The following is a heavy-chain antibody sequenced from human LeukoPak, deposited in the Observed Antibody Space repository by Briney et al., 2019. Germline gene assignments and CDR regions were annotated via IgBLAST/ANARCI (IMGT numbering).Heavy chain of an antibody. CDR2: IYSGGST. D-gene: IGHD3-10*01. CDR1: GFTVSSNY. J-gene: IGHJ4*02. V-gene: IGHV3-53*01. Sequence: GWSLRLSCAASGFTVSSNYMSWVRQAPGKGLEWVSVIYSGGSTYYADSVKGRFTISRDNSKNTLYLQMNSLRAEDTAVYYCARDGDYGTGSYYRGCIDSWGQGTPVTVSP. CDR3: ARDGDYGTGSYYRGCIDS.